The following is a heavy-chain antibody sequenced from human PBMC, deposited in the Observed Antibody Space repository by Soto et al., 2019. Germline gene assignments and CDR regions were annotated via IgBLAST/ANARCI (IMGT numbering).Heavy chain of an antibody. V-gene: IGHV3-23*01. D-gene: IGHD3-16*01. CDR2: ISGNGGST. CDR1: GFTFSSYA. J-gene: IGHJ6*02. Sequence: LRLSCAASGFTFSSYAMSWVRQAPGKGLEWVSLISGNGGSTYYADSVKGRFTISRDNSKSTLYLQISSLGAEDTAVYSCAKALGDGYSYFYAMDVWGHGTTVTVSS. CDR3: AKALGDGYSYFYAMDV.